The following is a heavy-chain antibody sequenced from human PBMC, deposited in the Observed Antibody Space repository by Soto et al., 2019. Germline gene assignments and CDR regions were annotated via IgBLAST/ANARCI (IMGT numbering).Heavy chain of an antibody. CDR3: ARDRDGYNRGGFDP. D-gene: IGHD5-12*01. V-gene: IGHV1-69*12. J-gene: IGHJ5*02. CDR2: IIPIFGTA. Sequence: QVQLVQSGAEVKKPGSSVKVSCKASGGTFSSYAISWVRQAPGQGLEWMGGIIPIFGTANYAQKFQGRVTITADESTSTAYVELSSLRSEATAVYYGARDRDGYNRGGFDPWGQGTLVTVSS. CDR1: GGTFSSYA.